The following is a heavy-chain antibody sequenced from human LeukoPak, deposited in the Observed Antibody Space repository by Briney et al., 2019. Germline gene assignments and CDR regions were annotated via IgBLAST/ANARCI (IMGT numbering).Heavy chain of an antibody. Sequence: KPSETLSLTCTVSGGSISSYYWSWIRQPPGKGLEWIGYIYYSGSTNYNPSLKSRVTISVDTSKNQFSLKLSSVTAADTAVYYCARAAAAAVNWFDPWGQGTLVTVSS. CDR1: GGSISSYY. CDR3: ARAAAAAVNWFDP. CDR2: IYYSGST. V-gene: IGHV4-59*01. J-gene: IGHJ5*02. D-gene: IGHD6-13*01.